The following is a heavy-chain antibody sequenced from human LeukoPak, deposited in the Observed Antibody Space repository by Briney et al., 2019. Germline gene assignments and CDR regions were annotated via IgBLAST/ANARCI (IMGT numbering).Heavy chain of an antibody. CDR3: AGMGGWEQSDYEGNPDY. D-gene: IGHD4-17*01. J-gene: IGHJ4*02. V-gene: IGHV1-18*01. Sequence: ASVKVSCKTSGYTFTNHGITWVRQSPGQGLEWMGWISTYRGHTNYAQNLQGRVTMTTDASTSTAYMELERLTSDDTAVYYCAGMGGWEQSDYEGNPDYWGQGTLVTVSS. CDR2: ISTYRGHT. CDR1: GYTFTNHG.